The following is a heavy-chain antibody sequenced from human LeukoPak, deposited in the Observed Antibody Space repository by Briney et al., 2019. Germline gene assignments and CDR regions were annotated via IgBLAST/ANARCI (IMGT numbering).Heavy chain of an antibody. CDR1: GFTFSSYA. V-gene: IGHV3-23*01. CDR3: AKDEPHSTNYYYYGMDV. Sequence: GGSLRLSCAASGFTFSSYAMSWVRQAPGKGLEWVSAISGSGGSTYYADSVKGRFTTSRDNSKNTLYLQMNSLRAEDTAVYYCAKDEPHSTNYYYYGMDVWGQGTTVTVSS. D-gene: IGHD6-13*01. CDR2: ISGSGGST. J-gene: IGHJ6*02.